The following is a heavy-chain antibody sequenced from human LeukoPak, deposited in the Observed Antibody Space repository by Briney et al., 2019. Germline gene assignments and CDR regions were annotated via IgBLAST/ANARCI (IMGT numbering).Heavy chain of an antibody. D-gene: IGHD6-19*01. J-gene: IGHJ4*02. CDR2: IYYSGST. V-gene: IGHV4-59*01. CDR3: ARGSSGWYQSDY. Sequence: SETLSLTCTVSGGSISSYYWSWIGQPPGRGREGIGYIYYSGSTNYNPSLKSRVTISVDTSKNQFSLKLSSVTAADTAVYYCARGSSGWYQSDYWGQGTLVTVSS. CDR1: GGSISSYY.